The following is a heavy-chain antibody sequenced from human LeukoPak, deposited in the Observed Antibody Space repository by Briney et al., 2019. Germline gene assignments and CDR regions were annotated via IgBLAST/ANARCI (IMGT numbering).Heavy chain of an antibody. Sequence: PGGSLRLSCAASGFTVSSNYMSWVRQAPGKGLEWVSVIYSGGSTYYADSVKGRFTISRDNSKNTLYLQMNSLRAEDTAVYYCASTLYYHGSGSYYDYWGQGTLVTVSS. J-gene: IGHJ4*02. D-gene: IGHD3-10*01. CDR1: GFTVSSNY. CDR2: IYSGGST. CDR3: ASTLYYHGSGSYYDY. V-gene: IGHV3-53*01.